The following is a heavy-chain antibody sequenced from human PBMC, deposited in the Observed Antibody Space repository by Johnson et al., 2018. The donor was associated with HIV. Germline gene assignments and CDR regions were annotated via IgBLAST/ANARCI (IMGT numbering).Heavy chain of an antibody. V-gene: IGHV3-66*01. Sequence: VQLVESGGGVVQPGRSLRLSCAASGFTFSSYAMHWVRQAPGQGLEWVSVIYSGGSTYYADSVKGRFTISRDNSKNTLYLQMNSLRAEDTAVYYCAREGPPRAFDIWGQGTMVTVSS. CDR2: IYSGGST. J-gene: IGHJ3*02. CDR3: AREGPPRAFDI. CDR1: GFTFSSYA.